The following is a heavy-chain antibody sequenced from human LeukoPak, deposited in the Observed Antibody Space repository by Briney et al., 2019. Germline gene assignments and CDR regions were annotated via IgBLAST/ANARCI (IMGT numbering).Heavy chain of an antibody. Sequence: GASVKVSCKASGYTFTSYGISWVRQAPGQGLEWMGWISAYNGNTNYAQKLQRRVTMTTDTSTSTAYMELRSLRSDDTAVYYCARDYGSAFWAMVRDINWFDPWGQGTLVTVSS. V-gene: IGHV1-18*01. CDR2: ISAYNGNT. J-gene: IGHJ5*02. CDR1: GYTFTSYG. D-gene: IGHD3-10*01. CDR3: ARDYGSAFWAMVRDINWFDP.